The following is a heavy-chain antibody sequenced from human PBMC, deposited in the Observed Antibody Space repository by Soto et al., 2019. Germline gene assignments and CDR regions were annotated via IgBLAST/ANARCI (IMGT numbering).Heavy chain of an antibody. D-gene: IGHD3-22*01. Sequence: QVQLVQSGAAVKKPGASVKVSCKASGYTFTDYYVHWVRQAPGQGLEWMGWINPNSGGTKSAQKFQGRVTMTRDTSISTAYMELSRLRSDDTAVYYCARRKGDYYGSSGYHYYFDYWGQGTLVTVSS. V-gene: IGHV1-2*02. CDR3: ARRKGDYYGSSGYHYYFDY. J-gene: IGHJ4*02. CDR2: INPNSGGT. CDR1: GYTFTDYY.